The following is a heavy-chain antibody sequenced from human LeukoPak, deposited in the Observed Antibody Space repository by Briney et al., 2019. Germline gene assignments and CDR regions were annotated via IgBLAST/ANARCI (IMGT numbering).Heavy chain of an antibody. V-gene: IGHV1-18*01. CDR3: VRAKTCGADCVRGWFDP. CDR2: ISAYNGNT. J-gene: IGHJ5*02. D-gene: IGHD2-21*01. Sequence: GASVKVSCKASGYTFTSYGISWVRQAPGQGLEWMGWISAYNGNTNYAQKLQGRVTMTTDTSTSTAYMELRSLRSDDTAVYYCVRAKTCGADCVRGWFDPWGQGTLVTVSS. CDR1: GYTFTSYG.